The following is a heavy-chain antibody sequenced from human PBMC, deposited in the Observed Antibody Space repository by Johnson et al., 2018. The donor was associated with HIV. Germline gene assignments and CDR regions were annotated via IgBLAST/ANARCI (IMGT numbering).Heavy chain of an antibody. CDR1: EFTFSSYE. CDR2: ISSSGTTI. CDR3: ARQFRSVGAPDAFDI. V-gene: IGHV3-48*03. Sequence: VQLVESGGGLVQPGGSLRLSCAASEFTFSSYEMNWVRQAPGKGLEWVSYISSSGTTIYYADSVKGRFTISRDNSKNTLYLQMNSLRAEDTAMYYCARQFRSVGAPDAFDIWGQGTIVTVSS. J-gene: IGHJ3*02. D-gene: IGHD1-26*01.